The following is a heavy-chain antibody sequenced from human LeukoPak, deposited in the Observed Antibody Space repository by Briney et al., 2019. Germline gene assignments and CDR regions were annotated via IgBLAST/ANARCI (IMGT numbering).Heavy chain of an antibody. CDR1: SGSFSGYY. V-gene: IGHV4-34*01. Sequence: SESLSLTCAVYSGSFSGYYWSWIRQPPGKGLEWIGAINHSGSTNYNPALKSRVTISVVTSKNQCSLKLSAATAADTAVYYCAGKTYYYDGSGYYRGPKDGSDFDYWGQGTLVTVSS. CDR2: INHSGST. J-gene: IGHJ4*02. D-gene: IGHD3-22*01. CDR3: AGKTYYYDGSGYYRGPKDGSDFDY.